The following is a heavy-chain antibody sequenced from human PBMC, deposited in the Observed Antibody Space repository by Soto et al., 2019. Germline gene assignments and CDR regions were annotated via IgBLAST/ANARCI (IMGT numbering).Heavy chain of an antibody. V-gene: IGHV3-21*04. Sequence: VPLRLSFSASVFPFIRYSMNWVRPAPGKGLEWVSSISSSSSYIYYADSVKGRFTISRDNAKNSLYLQMNSLRAEDTAVYYCAKDGHIVLMVYAIDYWGQGNLVTFS. CDR3: AKDGHIVLMVYAIDY. CDR1: VFPFIRYS. J-gene: IGHJ4*02. CDR2: ISSSSSYI. D-gene: IGHD2-8*01.